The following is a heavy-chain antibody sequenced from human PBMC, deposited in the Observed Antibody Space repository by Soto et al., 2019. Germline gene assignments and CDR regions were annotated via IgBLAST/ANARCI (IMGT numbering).Heavy chain of an antibody. CDR1: GGPFSGYF. CDR2: INHSGNT. J-gene: IGHJ1*01. D-gene: IGHD3-22*01. V-gene: IGHV4-34*01. CDR3: ARGLRDSSRYYHVHYFQH. Sequence: SETLSLTCAVYGGPFSGYFWTWIRQPPGKGLEWIGEINHSGNTNYSPSLKSRVTISLDTSKNQFSLKLSSVTAADTAVYYCARGLRDSSRYYHVHYFQHWGQGTLVTVSS.